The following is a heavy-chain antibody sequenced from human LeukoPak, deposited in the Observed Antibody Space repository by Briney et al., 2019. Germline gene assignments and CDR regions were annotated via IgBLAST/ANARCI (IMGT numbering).Heavy chain of an antibody. CDR2: IYHSGTT. D-gene: IGHD1-26*01. J-gene: IGHJ4*02. CDR1: GYSISSGYY. Sequence: SETLSLTCAVPGYSISSGYYWGWIRQPPGKGLEWIGNIYHSGTTYYNPSLKSRVTISVDTSKNQFSLKMTSVTAADTAVYYCARQGGSYYGYWGQGTLVTVSS. V-gene: IGHV4-38-2*01. CDR3: ARQGGSYYGY.